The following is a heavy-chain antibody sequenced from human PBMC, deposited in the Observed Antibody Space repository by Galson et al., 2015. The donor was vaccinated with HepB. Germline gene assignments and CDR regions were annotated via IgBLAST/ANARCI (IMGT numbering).Heavy chain of an antibody. V-gene: IGHV3-21*01. Sequence: SLRLSCAASGFTFSRYSMNWVRQAPGKGLEWVSSISSSSSSIYYADSVKGRFTISRDNAKNSLHLQMNSLRAEDTAVYYCARGGSYSSLDYWGQGTLVTVSS. D-gene: IGHD6-13*01. CDR2: ISSSSSSI. CDR3: ARGGSYSSLDY. CDR1: GFTFSRYS. J-gene: IGHJ4*02.